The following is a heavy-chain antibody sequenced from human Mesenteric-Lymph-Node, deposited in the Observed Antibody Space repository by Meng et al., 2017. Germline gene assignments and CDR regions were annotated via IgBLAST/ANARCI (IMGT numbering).Heavy chain of an antibody. J-gene: IGHJ4*02. Sequence: SVKVSCKASGGTFSSYAISWVRQAPGQGLEWMGGIIPIFGTANYAQKFQGRVTITADESTSTAYMELSSLRSDDTAVYYCARVEGMKDTAMALDYWGQGTLVTVSS. CDR2: IIPIFGTA. CDR1: GGTFSSYA. CDR3: ARVEGMKDTAMALDY. V-gene: IGHV1-69*13. D-gene: IGHD5-18*01.